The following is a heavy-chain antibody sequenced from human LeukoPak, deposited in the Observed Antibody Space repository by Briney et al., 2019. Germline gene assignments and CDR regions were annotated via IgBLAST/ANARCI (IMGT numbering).Heavy chain of an antibody. CDR1: GFSFSDYA. CDR2: ISINGDGR. CDR3: AKDLLGGYFDY. V-gene: IGHV3-64*01. D-gene: IGHD1-26*01. Sequence: GGSLRLSCAASGFSFSDYAMHWVRQAPGKGLEYVSVISINGDGRYYANSVKGRFTISRDNSKNTLHLQMDSLRVEDMAVYYCAKDLLGGYFDYWGQGTLVTVSS. J-gene: IGHJ4*02.